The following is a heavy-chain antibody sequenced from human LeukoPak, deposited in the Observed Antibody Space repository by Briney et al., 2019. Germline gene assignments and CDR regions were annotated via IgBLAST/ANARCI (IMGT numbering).Heavy chain of an antibody. Sequence: SGTLSLTCAVYGGSFSGYYWSWIRQPPGKGLEWIGEINHSGSTNYNPSLKSRVTISVDTSKNRFSLKLSSVTAADTAVYYCARRRPYYYGSGSYQSNWFDPWGQGTLVTVSS. CDR1: GGSFSGYY. D-gene: IGHD3-10*01. V-gene: IGHV4-34*01. J-gene: IGHJ5*02. CDR3: ARRRPYYYGSGSYQSNWFDP. CDR2: INHSGST.